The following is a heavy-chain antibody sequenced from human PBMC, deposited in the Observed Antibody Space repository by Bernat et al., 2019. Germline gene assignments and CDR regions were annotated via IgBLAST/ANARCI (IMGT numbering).Heavy chain of an antibody. CDR3: TTGYYGPQNY. Sequence: EVQLVESGGGLVKPGGSLRLSCAASGFTFSNAWMRWVRQAPGKGLERVGRIKSKTDGGSADYAEPVKGRFTSSRDDSTNTLFLQMNSLRTEDTAVYYCTTGYYGPQNYWGQGTLVTISS. CDR2: IKSKTDGGSA. J-gene: IGHJ4*02. V-gene: IGHV3-15*01. CDR1: GFTFSNAW. D-gene: IGHD3-10*01.